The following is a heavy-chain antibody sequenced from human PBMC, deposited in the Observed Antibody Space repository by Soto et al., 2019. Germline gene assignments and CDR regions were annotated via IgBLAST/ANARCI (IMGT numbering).Heavy chain of an antibody. D-gene: IGHD2-21*02. V-gene: IGHV3-53*01. Sequence: EVQLVESGGGLTQPGGSLRLSCAVSGFTVTSHHVTWVRQATGKGLEWDSVIYNTGDTYYADSVKGRFAVSRDNSKNTVYLQMNSLSTEDTAVYYCAGNGGNSVWGQGTLVTVSS. CDR2: IYNTGDT. CDR1: GFTVTSHH. J-gene: IGHJ4*02. CDR3: AGNGGNSV.